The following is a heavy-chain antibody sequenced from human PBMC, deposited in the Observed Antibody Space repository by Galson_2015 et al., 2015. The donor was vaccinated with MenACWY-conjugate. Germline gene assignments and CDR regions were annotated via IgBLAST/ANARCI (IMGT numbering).Heavy chain of an antibody. D-gene: IGHD1-26*01. J-gene: IGHJ4*02. CDR3: ARLGGNYRTTSHFDY. Sequence: LRLSCAASGFTFSTYWLHWVRQVPGKGLVWVSRINSDGRSTSYADSVKGRFTISRDNAKNTLYLQMNSLRAEDTAVYYCARLGGNYRTTSHFDYWGQGTLVTVSS. CDR1: GFTFSTYW. CDR2: INSDGRST. V-gene: IGHV3-74*01.